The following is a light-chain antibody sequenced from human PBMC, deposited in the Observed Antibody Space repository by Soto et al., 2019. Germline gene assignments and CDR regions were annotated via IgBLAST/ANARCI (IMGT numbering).Light chain of an antibody. Sequence: QSVLTQPASVSGSPGQSITISCTGTSSDVGGYNYVSWYQHHPGKAPKLIISEVNDRPSGVFNRFSGSKSGNTASLTISGLQAEDEADYYCSSYTSSITLVFGGGTKLTVL. J-gene: IGLJ2*01. V-gene: IGLV2-14*01. CDR1: SSDVGGYNY. CDR3: SSYTSSITLV. CDR2: EVN.